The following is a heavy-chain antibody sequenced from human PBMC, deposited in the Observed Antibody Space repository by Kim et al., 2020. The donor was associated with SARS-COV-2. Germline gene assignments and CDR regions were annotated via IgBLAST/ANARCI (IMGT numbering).Heavy chain of an antibody. D-gene: IGHD6-13*01. J-gene: IGHJ6*02. CDR1: GFTFSSYA. CDR2: ISYDGSNK. CDR3: ARVAAGSYYYGMDV. V-gene: IGHV3-30-3*01. Sequence: GGSLRLSCAASGFTFSSYAMHWVRQAPGKGLEWVAVISYDGSNKYYADSVRGRFTTSRDNSKNTLYLQMNSLRAEDTAVYYCARVAAGSYYYGMDVWGQGTTVTVSS.